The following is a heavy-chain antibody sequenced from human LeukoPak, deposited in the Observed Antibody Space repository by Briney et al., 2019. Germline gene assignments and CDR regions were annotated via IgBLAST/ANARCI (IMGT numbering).Heavy chain of an antibody. V-gene: IGHV3-30*02. CDR1: GFTFSSYG. CDR3: AKDLSKGLLYRRGMYYFDY. J-gene: IGHJ4*02. CDR2: IRYGGSSK. D-gene: IGHD3-3*01. Sequence: GGSLRLSCAASGFTFSSYGMHWVRQAPGKGLEWVAFIRYGGSSKYYADPVKGRFTISRDNSKNTLYLQMNSLRAEDRAVYYCAKDLSKGLLYRRGMYYFDYWGQGTLVTVSS.